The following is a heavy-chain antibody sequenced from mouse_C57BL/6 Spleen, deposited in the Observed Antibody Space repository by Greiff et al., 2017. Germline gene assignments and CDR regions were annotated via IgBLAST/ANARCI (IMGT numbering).Heavy chain of an antibody. CDR2: IYPGDGDT. CDR1: GYAFSSYW. D-gene: IGHD2-2*01. V-gene: IGHV1-80*01. Sequence: QVKLQQSGAELVKPGASVKISCKASGYAFSSYWMNWVKQRPGKGLEWIGKIYPGDGDTNYNGKFKGKATLTADKSSSTAYMQLSSLTSEDSAVYFCARIYYVYYYFDYWGQGTTLTVSS. CDR3: ARIYYVYYYFDY. J-gene: IGHJ2*01.